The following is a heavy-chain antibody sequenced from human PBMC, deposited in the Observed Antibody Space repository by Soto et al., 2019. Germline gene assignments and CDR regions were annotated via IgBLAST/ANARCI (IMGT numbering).Heavy chain of an antibody. CDR1: GFTFSSYG. CDR2: ISYDGSNK. D-gene: IGHD6-19*01. J-gene: IGHJ3*02. CDR3: AKEELVDYSSLI. Sequence: QVQLVESGGGVVQPGRSLRLSCAASGFTFSSYGMHWVRQAPGKGLEWVAVISYDGSNKYYADSVKGRFTISRDNSKNTLYLQMNSLRAEDTAVYYCAKEELVDYSSLIWGQGTMVTVSS. V-gene: IGHV3-30*18.